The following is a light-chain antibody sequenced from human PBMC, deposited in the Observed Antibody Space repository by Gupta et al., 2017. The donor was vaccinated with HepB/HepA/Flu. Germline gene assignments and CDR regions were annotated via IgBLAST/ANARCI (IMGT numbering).Light chain of an antibody. CDR3: SSYTSSSTPVV. Sequence: QSALTQPASVSGSPGPSITISCTGTSSDVGGYNYVSWYQQPPGKAPKLMIYDVSNRPSGVSNRFSGSKSGTTASLTISGLQAEDEADYYCSSYTSSSTPVVFGGGTKLTVL. V-gene: IGLV2-14*03. J-gene: IGLJ2*01. CDR2: DVS. CDR1: SSDVGGYNY.